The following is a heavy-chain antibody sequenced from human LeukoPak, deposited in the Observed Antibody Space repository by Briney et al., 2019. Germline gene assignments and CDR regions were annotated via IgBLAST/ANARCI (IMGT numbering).Heavy chain of an antibody. CDR2: ISSSSSYI. CDR3: ARDTGSGSGWFDAFDI. V-gene: IGHV3-21*01. D-gene: IGHD6-19*01. J-gene: IGHJ3*02. Sequence: PGGSLRLSCAASGFTFSSYSMNWVRQAPGKGLKRVSSISSSSSYIYYADSVKGRFTISRDNAKNSLYLQMNSLRAEDTAVYYCARDTGSGSGWFDAFDIWGQGTMVTVSS. CDR1: GFTFSSYS.